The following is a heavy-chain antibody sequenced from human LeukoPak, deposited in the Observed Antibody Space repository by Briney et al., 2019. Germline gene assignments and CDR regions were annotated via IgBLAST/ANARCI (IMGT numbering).Heavy chain of an antibody. J-gene: IGHJ4*02. D-gene: IGHD1-26*01. Sequence: GGSLRLSCAASGFTFSSYSMNWVRQAPGKGLEWVANIRPDGSEKYYVDSVRGRFTISRDNAKNSLYLQMNSLRAEDTAVYYCARPSLNTGSYFDYWGQGILVSVSS. V-gene: IGHV3-7*01. CDR2: IRPDGSEK. CDR3: ARPSLNTGSYFDY. CDR1: GFTFSSYS.